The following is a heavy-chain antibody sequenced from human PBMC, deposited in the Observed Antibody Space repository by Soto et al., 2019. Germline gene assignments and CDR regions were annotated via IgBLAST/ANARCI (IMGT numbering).Heavy chain of an antibody. CDR3: AKGGFWVHYGMDV. CDR2: ISGGGGST. D-gene: IGHD3-16*01. Sequence: ESGGGLVQPGGSLRLSCAASGSSFSSYAMNWVRQAPGKGLEWVSAISGGGGSTFYADAVKGRFTISRDNSKNTLYMEMNSLRVEDTAVYYCAKGGFWVHYGMDVWGQGTTVTVSS. J-gene: IGHJ6*02. CDR1: GSSFSSYA. V-gene: IGHV3-23*01.